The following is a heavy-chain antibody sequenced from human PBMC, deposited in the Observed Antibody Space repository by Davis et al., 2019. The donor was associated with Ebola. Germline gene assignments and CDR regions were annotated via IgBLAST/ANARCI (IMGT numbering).Heavy chain of an antibody. D-gene: IGHD1-26*01. Sequence: PGGSLRLSCEGSGFTVSDAWMRWVRQAPGKGLEWVGRIKSKTDGGTTDYAAPVQGRFTISRDDSRNTLYLRINSLKTEDTAVYYCIRHSGSQWFWGQGTLVTVSS. CDR1: GFTVSDAW. V-gene: IGHV3-15*01. CDR3: IRHSGSQWF. CDR2: IKSKTDGGTT. J-gene: IGHJ4*02.